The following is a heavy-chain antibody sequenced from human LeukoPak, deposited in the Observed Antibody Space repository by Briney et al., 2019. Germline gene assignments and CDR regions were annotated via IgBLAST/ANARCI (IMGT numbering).Heavy chain of an antibody. CDR1: GFIFDNFA. J-gene: IGHJ3*01. CDR3: AKCSANYYNASFDV. D-gene: IGHD3-10*02. V-gene: IGHV3-23*01. Sequence: GGSLRLSCSACGFIFDNFAMNWVRQAPGKGLEGVSYGSGGGAKRHYSASVKGQFTISRDNSKNTLYLEMNSLRAEDTAMYYCAKCSANYYNASFDVWGRGTMVTVSS. CDR2: GSGGGAKR.